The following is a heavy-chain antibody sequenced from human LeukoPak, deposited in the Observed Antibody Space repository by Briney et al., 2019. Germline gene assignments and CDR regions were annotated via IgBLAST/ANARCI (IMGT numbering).Heavy chain of an antibody. J-gene: IGHJ4*02. CDR3: ARKAVAAQWDY. Sequence: GGSLRLSCAASGFTFSSYEMNWVRQAPGKGLEWVSYISSSGSTIYYADSVKGRFTISRDNAKNSLYLQMNSLRAEDTAVYYCARKAVAAQWDYWGQGTLVTVSP. V-gene: IGHV3-48*03. CDR1: GFTFSSYE. D-gene: IGHD4-23*01. CDR2: ISSSGSTI.